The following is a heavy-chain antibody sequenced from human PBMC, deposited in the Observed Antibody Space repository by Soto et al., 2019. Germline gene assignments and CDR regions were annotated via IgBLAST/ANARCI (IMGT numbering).Heavy chain of an antibody. D-gene: IGHD2-8*01. V-gene: IGHV3-66*01. CDR1: GFTVSSNY. CDR2: IYSGGST. J-gene: IGHJ6*02. Sequence: EVQLVESGGGLVQPGGSLRLSCAASGFTVSSNYMSWVRQAPGKGLEWVSVIYSGGSTYYADSVKGRFTISRYNSKNTLYLQMSSLSAEDTAVYYGAREMVRGMDVWGQGTTVTVAS. CDR3: AREMVRGMDV.